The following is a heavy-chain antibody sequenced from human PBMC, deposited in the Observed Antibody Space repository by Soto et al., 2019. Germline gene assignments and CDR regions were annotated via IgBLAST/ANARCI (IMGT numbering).Heavy chain of an antibody. V-gene: IGHV4-61*01. D-gene: IGHD3-22*01. CDR2: IYYSGST. J-gene: IGHJ5*02. Sequence: KASETLSLTCTVSGGSVSSGSYYWSWIRQPPGKGLEWIGYIYYSGSTNYNPSLKSRVTISVDTSKNQFSLKLSSVTAADTAVYYCARDPPRPLVKVRLSETTWGQGTLVTVSS. CDR3: ARDPPRPLVKVRLSETT. CDR1: GGSVSSGSYY.